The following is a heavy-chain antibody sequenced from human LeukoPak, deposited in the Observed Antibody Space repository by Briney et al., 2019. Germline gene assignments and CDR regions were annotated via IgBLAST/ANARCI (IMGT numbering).Heavy chain of an antibody. J-gene: IGHJ5*02. CDR3: ARDLARGP. CDR2: ISSNGGST. V-gene: IGHV3-64*01. Sequence: GGSLRLSCAASGFTFSSYAMHWVRQAPGKGLEYVSAISSNGGSTYYANSVKGRFTISRDNSKNTLYLRMGSLRAEDMAVYYCARDLARGPWGQGTLVTVPS. CDR1: GFTFSSYA.